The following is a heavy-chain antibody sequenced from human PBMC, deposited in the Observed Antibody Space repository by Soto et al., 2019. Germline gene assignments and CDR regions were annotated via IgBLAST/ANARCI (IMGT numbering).Heavy chain of an antibody. V-gene: IGHV1-69*14. Sequence: QVQLVQSGAEVKKPGSSVKVSCKASGGTFSTSAISWVRQAPGQGLEWVGGIMPVFPTPDYAQKFQGRVTITADKSTTTAALELTSLRTDDTAVYYCARDKDRQQLGGNYYYTLDVGGQGTAITVSS. CDR1: GGTFSTSA. J-gene: IGHJ6*02. D-gene: IGHD3-3*02. CDR2: IMPVFPTP. CDR3: ARDKDRQQLGGNYYYTLDV.